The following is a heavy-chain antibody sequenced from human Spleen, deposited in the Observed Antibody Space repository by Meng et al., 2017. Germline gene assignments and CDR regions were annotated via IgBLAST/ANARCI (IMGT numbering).Heavy chain of an antibody. CDR3: ARSGWSYCLDY. J-gene: IGHJ4*02. CDR1: GFIVN. D-gene: IGHD2-21*02. CDR2: ISSSST. V-gene: IGHV3-69-1*01. Sequence: ELQLMESGGGLVQRGGPLRLSCAVSGFIVNIWVRQAPGTGLEWVSSISSSSTYGDSVKGRFTVFRDNSRNTFYLQMNSLRAEDTAIYYCARSGWSYCLDYWGQGTLVTVSS.